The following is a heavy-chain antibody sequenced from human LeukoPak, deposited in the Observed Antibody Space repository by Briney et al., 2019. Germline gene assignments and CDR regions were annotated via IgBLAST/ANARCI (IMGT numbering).Heavy chain of an antibody. V-gene: IGHV3-66*01. J-gene: IGHJ4*02. Sequence: GGSLRLSCAASGFTVSSNYMSWVRQAPGKGLGWVSVIYSGGSTYYADSVKGRFTISRDNSKNTLYLQMNSLRAEDTAVYYCARDRGSSGWGPFDYWGQGTLVTVSS. CDR2: IYSGGST. CDR3: ARDRGSSGWGPFDY. D-gene: IGHD6-19*01. CDR1: GFTVSSNY.